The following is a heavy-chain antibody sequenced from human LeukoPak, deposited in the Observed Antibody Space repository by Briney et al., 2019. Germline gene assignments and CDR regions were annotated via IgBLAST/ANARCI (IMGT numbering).Heavy chain of an antibody. Sequence: PGGSLRLSCAAPGFPFDDCAMHWVRQAPGKGLEWVSLISEDGGSTYYADSMKGRFTISRDNSKNSLSLLMNSLRTEDTALYYCATDRIAAAGTGIPTDYLGQGTLVTVSS. D-gene: IGHD6-13*01. CDR1: GFPFDDCA. J-gene: IGHJ4*02. CDR2: ISEDGGST. V-gene: IGHV3-43*02. CDR3: ATDRIAAAGTGIPTDY.